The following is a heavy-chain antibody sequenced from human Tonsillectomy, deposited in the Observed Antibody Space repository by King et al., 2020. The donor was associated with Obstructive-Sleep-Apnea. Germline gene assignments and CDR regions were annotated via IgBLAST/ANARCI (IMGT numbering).Heavy chain of an antibody. V-gene: IGHV1-46*01. J-gene: IGHJ4*02. Sequence: QLVQSGAEVKKPGASVKISCKASGYILTSYDMHWVRQVPGQGLEWMGVFNPGGGATTRAQGFQGRGSMTTDTSTSTVYMELRRLRSEDTAVYFCARDSGFAPFDFWGRGTLVAVSS. D-gene: IGHD5-12*01. CDR2: FNPGGGAT. CDR1: GYILTSYD. CDR3: ARDSGFAPFDF.